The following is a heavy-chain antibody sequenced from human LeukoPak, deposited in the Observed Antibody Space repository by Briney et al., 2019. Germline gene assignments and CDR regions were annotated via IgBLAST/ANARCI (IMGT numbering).Heavy chain of an antibody. J-gene: IGHJ4*02. D-gene: IGHD3-22*01. Sequence: GGPLRLSCTASGFIFSSYAMHWVRQAPGKGLEWVAVISNDGGAKHYADSVKGRFTVSRDNSRNTLYLQMNSLRGEDAAVYYCASPSYYYDSSGSYYFDYWGQGTLVTVSS. V-gene: IGHV3-30-3*01. CDR1: GFIFSSYA. CDR2: ISNDGGAK. CDR3: ASPSYYYDSSGSYYFDY.